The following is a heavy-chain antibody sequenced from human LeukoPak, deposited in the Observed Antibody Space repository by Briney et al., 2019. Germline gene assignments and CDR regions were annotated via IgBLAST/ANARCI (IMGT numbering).Heavy chain of an antibody. CDR2: IYYSGST. D-gene: IGHD1-14*01. V-gene: IGHV4-39*01. J-gene: IGHJ4*02. CDR1: GGSISSSSYY. CDR3: ARHSRTKPRFFDY. Sequence: PSETLCLTCTVSGGSISSSSYYWGWIRQPPGKGLEWIGNIYYSGSTYYDPSLKSRVTISVDTSKNQFSLKLSSVTAADTAVYYCARHSRTKPRFFDYWGQGTLVTVSS.